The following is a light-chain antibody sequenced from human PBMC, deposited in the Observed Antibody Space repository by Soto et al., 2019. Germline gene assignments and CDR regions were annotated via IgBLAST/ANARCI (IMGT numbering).Light chain of an antibody. CDR2: EVS. J-gene: IGLJ1*01. CDR1: SSDVGGSIY. V-gene: IGLV2-14*01. Sequence: QSALTQPASVSGSPGQSITISCTGTSSDVGGSIYVSWYQQHPGIAPKLMISEVSNRPSGVSNRFSGSKSGNTASLTISGLQAEDGADYFCGSFSHTSTLYVFGTGTKVTVL. CDR3: GSFSHTSTLYV.